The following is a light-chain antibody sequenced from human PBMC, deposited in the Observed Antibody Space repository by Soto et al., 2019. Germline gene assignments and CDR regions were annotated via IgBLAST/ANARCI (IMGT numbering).Light chain of an antibody. V-gene: IGKV1-5*01. CDR3: QQYNTYSPERT. CDR1: QNIRSR. Sequence: DIQMTQSPSTLSASVGDRVTITCRASQNIRSRLAWFQQKPGKAPKLLIYDASSLESGVPSRFSGSGSGTEFTLTISSLQPDDFATYYCQQYNTYSPERTFGQGTKV. J-gene: IGKJ1*01. CDR2: DAS.